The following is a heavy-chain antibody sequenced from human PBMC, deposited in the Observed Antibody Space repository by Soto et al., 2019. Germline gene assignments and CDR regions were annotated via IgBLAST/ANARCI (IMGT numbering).Heavy chain of an antibody. CDR3: AREYYGGNEEVLDWYFDL. CDR1: GYTFTSYD. Sequence: QVQLVQSGAEVKKPGASVKVSCKASGYTFTSYDINWVRQATGQGLEWMGWMNPNSGNTGYAQKFQGRVTMTRNTSRSTAYMELSSLRSEDTAVYYCAREYYGGNEEVLDWYFDLWGRGTLVTVSS. D-gene: IGHD4-17*01. J-gene: IGHJ2*01. CDR2: MNPNSGNT. V-gene: IGHV1-8*01.